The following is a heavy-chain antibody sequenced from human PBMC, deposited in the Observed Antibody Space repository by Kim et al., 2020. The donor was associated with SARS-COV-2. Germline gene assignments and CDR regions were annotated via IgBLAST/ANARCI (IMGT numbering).Heavy chain of an antibody. CDR3: ARLPDYYGSGIYYGMDV. CDR2: IDWDDDK. J-gene: IGHJ6*02. V-gene: IGHV2-70*01. Sequence: SGPTLVNPTQTLTLTCTFSGFSLSTSGMCVSWIRQPPGKALEWLALIDWDDDKYYSTSLKTRLTISKDTSKNQVVLTMTNMDPVDTATYYCARLPDYYGSGIYYGMDVWGQGTTVTVSS. CDR1: GFSLSTSGMC. D-gene: IGHD3-10*01.